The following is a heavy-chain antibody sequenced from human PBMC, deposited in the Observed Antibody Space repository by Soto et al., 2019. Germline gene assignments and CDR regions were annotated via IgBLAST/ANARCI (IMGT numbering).Heavy chain of an antibody. CDR1: GYTFTGYY. J-gene: IGHJ6*02. CDR3: ARDWVYSSSWVYYYYGMDV. CDR2: INPNSGGT. V-gene: IGHV1-2*02. D-gene: IGHD6-13*01. Sequence: ASVKVSCKASGYTFTGYYMHWVRQAPGQGLEWMGWINPNSGGTNYAQKFQGRVTMTRDTSISTAYMELSRLRSDDTAVYYCARDWVYSSSWVYYYYGMDVWGQGTTVTVSS.